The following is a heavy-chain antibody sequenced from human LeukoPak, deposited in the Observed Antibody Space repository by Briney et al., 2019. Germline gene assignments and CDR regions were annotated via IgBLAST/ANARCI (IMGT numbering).Heavy chain of an antibody. D-gene: IGHD3-22*01. V-gene: IGHV3-23*01. CDR2: ISVSGDNT. Sequence: GGSLRLSCAASGFTFSSYVMNWVRQAPGKGLEWVSGISVSGDNTYYADSERGWFTISRDNSNNTLYLQMNSLRVEDTAVYYCANYNYYDTSGPSWGQGTLVTVSS. CDR3: ANYNYYDTSGPS. J-gene: IGHJ5*02. CDR1: GFTFSSYV.